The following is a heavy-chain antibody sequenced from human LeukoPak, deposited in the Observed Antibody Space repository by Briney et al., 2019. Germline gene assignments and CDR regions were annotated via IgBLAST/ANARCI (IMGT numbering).Heavy chain of an antibody. CDR1: GLTLSNYW. V-gene: IGHV3-7*01. D-gene: IGHD5-12*01. J-gene: IGHJ4*02. CDR3: VRDGGVSGYDLLDY. Sequence: GGSLRLSCAVSGLTLSNYWMSWVRQAPGKGLEWVAHINQDGSEEHYMDSVKARFIISRDNAKNSLSLQMDSLRAEDTAVYYCVRDGGVSGYDLLDYWGQGTLVTVSS. CDR2: INQDGSEE.